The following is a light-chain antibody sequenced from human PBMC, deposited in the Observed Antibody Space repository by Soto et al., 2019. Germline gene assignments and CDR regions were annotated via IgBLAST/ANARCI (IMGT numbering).Light chain of an antibody. CDR3: QQYDNIRVT. Sequence: DIQMTQSPSSLSASIGDRVTISCHASEEISHYVNWYQQQPGKAPKLLIYDGYELQTGVPSRFSGSGSKTDFYLTISSLRPEDFASYYCQQYDNIRVTFGPGTRVDLK. J-gene: IGKJ3*01. V-gene: IGKV1-33*01. CDR1: EEISHY. CDR2: DGY.